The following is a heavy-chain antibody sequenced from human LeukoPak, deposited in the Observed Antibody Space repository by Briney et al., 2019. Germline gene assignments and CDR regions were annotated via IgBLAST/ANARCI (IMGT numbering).Heavy chain of an antibody. CDR1: GGTFSSYA. CDR3: ARGHSGYDLHYFDY. J-gene: IGHJ4*02. V-gene: IGHV1-69*13. Sequence: GASVKVSCKASGGTFSSYAISWVRQAPGQGLEWMGGTIPIFGTANYAQKFQGRVTITADESTSTAYMELSSLRSEDTAVYYCARGHSGYDLHYFDYWGQGTLVTVSS. D-gene: IGHD5-12*01. CDR2: TIPIFGTA.